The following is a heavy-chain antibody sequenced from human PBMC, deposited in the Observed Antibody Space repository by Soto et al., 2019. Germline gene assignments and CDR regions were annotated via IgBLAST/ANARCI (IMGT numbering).Heavy chain of an antibody. Sequence: GGSLRLSCASSGFTFSTYAMHWVRQAPGKGLEWVAVISYDGSNKFYGDSVKGRFTISRDNSKNTVSLQMNSLRAEDTALYYCLRRIAVAGTDAFDIWGRGTMVTVSS. CDR3: LRRIAVAGTDAFDI. CDR2: ISYDGSNK. CDR1: GFTFSTYA. D-gene: IGHD6-19*01. J-gene: IGHJ3*02. V-gene: IGHV3-30-3*01.